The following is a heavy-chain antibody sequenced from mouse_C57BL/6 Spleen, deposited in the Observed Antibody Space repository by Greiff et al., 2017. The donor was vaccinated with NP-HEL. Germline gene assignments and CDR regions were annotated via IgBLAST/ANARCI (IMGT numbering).Heavy chain of an antibody. CDR3: ARNSNYGYDGYAMDY. CDR1: GFSLTSYG. J-gene: IGHJ4*01. Sequence: QVQLQQSGPGLVQPSQSLSITCTVSGFSLTSYGVHWVRQSPGKGLEWLGVIWSGGSTDYNAAFISRLSISKDNSKSQVFFNMNSLQTDDTAIYYCARNSNYGYDGYAMDYWGQGTSVTVSS. CDR2: IWSGGST. V-gene: IGHV2-2*01. D-gene: IGHD2-2*01.